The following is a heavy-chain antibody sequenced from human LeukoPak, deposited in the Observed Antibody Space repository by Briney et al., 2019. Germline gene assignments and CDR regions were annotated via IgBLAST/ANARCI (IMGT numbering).Heavy chain of an antibody. V-gene: IGHV1-2*02. CDR3: ARAILRYSSGWYPGY. J-gene: IGHJ4*02. CDR2: INPNSGGT. D-gene: IGHD6-19*01. Sequence: ASVKVSCKASGYTFTGYYMHWVRQAPGQGLEWMGWINPNSGGTNYAQKFQGRVTMTRDTSISTAYMELSRLRSDDTAVYYCARAILRYSSGWYPGYWSQGTLVTVSS. CDR1: GYTFTGYY.